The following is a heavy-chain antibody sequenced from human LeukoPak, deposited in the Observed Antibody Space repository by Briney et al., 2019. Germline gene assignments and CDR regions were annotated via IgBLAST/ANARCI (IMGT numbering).Heavy chain of an antibody. Sequence: GGSLRLSCAASGFTFSSYEMNWVRQAPGKGLEWVGRIRSKANSYATAYAASVKGRFTISRDDSKNTAYLQMNSLKTEDTAVYYCTRQGYLSHPAFDYWGQGTLVTVSS. J-gene: IGHJ4*02. CDR2: IRSKANSYAT. CDR3: TRQGYLSHPAFDY. CDR1: GFTFSSYE. V-gene: IGHV3-73*01. D-gene: IGHD1-1*01.